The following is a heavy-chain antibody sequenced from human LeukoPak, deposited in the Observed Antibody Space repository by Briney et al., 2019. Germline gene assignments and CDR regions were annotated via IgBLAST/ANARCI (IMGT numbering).Heavy chain of an antibody. J-gene: IGHJ5*02. CDR3: ASYTGYCSGGSCSNWFDP. V-gene: IGHV4-38-2*02. CDR2: IYHSGST. Sequence: SETLSLTCTVSGYSISRGYYWGWIRQPPGKGLEWIGSIYHSGSTYYNPSLKSRVTISVDTSKNQFSLKLSSVTAADTAVYYCASYTGYCSGGSCSNWFDPWGQGTLVTVSS. D-gene: IGHD2-15*01. CDR1: GYSISRGYY.